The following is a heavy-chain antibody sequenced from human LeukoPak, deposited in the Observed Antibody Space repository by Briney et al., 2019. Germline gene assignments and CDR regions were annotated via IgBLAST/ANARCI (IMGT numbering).Heavy chain of an antibody. Sequence: KTSETLSLTCTVSGGSISSGGYYWSWIRQHPGKGLEWIGYIYYSGSTYYNPSLKSRVTISVDTSKNQFSLKLSSVTAADTAVYYCARGMEYYDFWSGYSEDEAFDIWGQGTMVTVSS. CDR3: ARGMEYYDFWSGYSEDEAFDI. V-gene: IGHV4-31*03. J-gene: IGHJ3*02. D-gene: IGHD3-3*01. CDR2: IYYSGST. CDR1: GGSISSGGYY.